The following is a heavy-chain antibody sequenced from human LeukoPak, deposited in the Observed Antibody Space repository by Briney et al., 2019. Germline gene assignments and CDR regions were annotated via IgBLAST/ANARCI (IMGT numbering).Heavy chain of an antibody. CDR3: AAGINAVAGILSSAI. CDR1: GFIFTSSA. CDR2: IVVGSGNT. J-gene: IGHJ4*02. V-gene: IGHV1-58*02. D-gene: IGHD6-19*01. Sequence: SVKVSCKASGFIFTSSAMQWVRQARGQRLEWIGWIVVGSGNTKYAQEFQERVTITRDMSTSTVYMELSSLRSEDTAVYYCAAGINAVAGILSSAIWGQGTLVTVSS.